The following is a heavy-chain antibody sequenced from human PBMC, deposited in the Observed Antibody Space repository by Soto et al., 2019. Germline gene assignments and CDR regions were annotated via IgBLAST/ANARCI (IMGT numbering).Heavy chain of an antibody. Sequence: QVQLQQWGAGLLKPSETLSLTCAVYGGSFSGYYWSWIRQTPGKGLEWIGEINHRGSTNYNPSLRSRLSISIDTSNNQLSLKVTSVTAADTAIYYYARVGSLRDLDYWGQGTLVTVSS. D-gene: IGHD1-26*01. CDR1: GGSFSGYY. J-gene: IGHJ4*02. CDR2: INHRGST. V-gene: IGHV4-34*01. CDR3: ARVGSLRDLDY.